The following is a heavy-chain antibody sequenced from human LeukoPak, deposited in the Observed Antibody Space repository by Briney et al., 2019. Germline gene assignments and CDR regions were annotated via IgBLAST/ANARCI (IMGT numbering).Heavy chain of an antibody. Sequence: GGSLRLSCAASGFTVSSNYMSWVRQAPGKGLEWVSVIYSGGSTYYADSVKGRFTISRDNSKNTLYLQMNSLRAEDTAVYHCASGSIDYYYYMDVWGKGTTVTVSS. V-gene: IGHV3-66*02. J-gene: IGHJ6*03. CDR1: GFTVSSNY. CDR3: ASGSIDYYYYMDV. D-gene: IGHD1-1*01. CDR2: IYSGGST.